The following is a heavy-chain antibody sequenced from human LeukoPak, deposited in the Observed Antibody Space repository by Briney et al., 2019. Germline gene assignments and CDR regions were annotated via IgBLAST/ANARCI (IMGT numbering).Heavy chain of an antibody. Sequence: GGSLRLSCAASGFTVRSNYMSWVRQAPGKGLEWVSVIYSGGSTYYADSVKGRFTISRDNSMNTLYLQMNSLRAEDTAVYYCAKDDRIQTRRYSYNYWGQGTLVTVSS. CDR2: IYSGGST. J-gene: IGHJ4*02. V-gene: IGHV3-53*01. D-gene: IGHD5-18*01. CDR3: AKDDRIQTRRYSYNY. CDR1: GFTVRSNY.